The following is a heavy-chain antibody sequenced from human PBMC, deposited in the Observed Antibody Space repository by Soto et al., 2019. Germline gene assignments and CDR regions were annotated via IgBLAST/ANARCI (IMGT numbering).Heavy chain of an antibody. J-gene: IGHJ6*02. Sequence: GSLRLSCAASGFTFSSYAMSWVRQAPGKGLEWVSAISGSGGSTYYADSVKGRFTISRDNSKNTLYLQMNSLRAEDTAVYYCAKVNEQQLVERVYYYYYGMSFWGQGSTVTVSS. CDR3: AKVNEQQLVERVYYYYYGMSF. V-gene: IGHV3-23*01. CDR1: GFTFSSYA. D-gene: IGHD6-13*01. CDR2: ISGSGGST.